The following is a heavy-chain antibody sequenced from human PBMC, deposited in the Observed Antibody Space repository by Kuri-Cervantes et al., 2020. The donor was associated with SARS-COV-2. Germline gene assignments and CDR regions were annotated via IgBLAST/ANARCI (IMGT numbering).Heavy chain of an antibody. CDR3: ARHTGNSSGWYLYYYGMDV. V-gene: IGHV4-39*07. CDR1: GGSISSNIYF. Sequence: SETLSLTCTVSGGSISSNIYFWGWIRQPPGKGLEWIGGIYYSGTTYYNPSLNSGVTISVDTSKNQFSLKLSSVTAADTAVYYCARHTGNSSGWYLYYYGMDVWGQGTTVTVSS. CDR2: IYYSGTT. J-gene: IGHJ6*02. D-gene: IGHD6-19*01.